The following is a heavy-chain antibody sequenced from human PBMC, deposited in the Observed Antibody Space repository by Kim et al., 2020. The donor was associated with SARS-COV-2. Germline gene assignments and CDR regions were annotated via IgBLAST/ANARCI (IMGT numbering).Heavy chain of an antibody. CDR2: IYYSGST. D-gene: IGHD3-10*01. CDR3: ARFMVRGAPPATYYYGMDV. CDR1: GGSISSGGYY. V-gene: IGHV4-31*03. Sequence: SETLSLTCTVSGGSISSGGYYWSWIRQHPGKGLEWIGYIYYSGSTYYNPSLKSRVTISVDTSKNKFSLKLSSVTAADTAVYYCARFMVRGAPPATYYYGMDVWGQGTTVTVSS. J-gene: IGHJ6*02.